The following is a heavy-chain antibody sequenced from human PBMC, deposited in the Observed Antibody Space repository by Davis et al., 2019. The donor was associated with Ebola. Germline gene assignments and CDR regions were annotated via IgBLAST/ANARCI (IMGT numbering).Heavy chain of an antibody. CDR2: IIPIFGTA. V-gene: IGHV1-69*13. J-gene: IGHJ6*02. CDR3: ARVEVTMVQGVIDYYYYYGMDV. CDR1: GYTFISYD. D-gene: IGHD3-10*01. Sequence: SVKVSCKASGYTFISYDINWVRQAPGQGLEWMGGIIPIFGTANYAQKFQGRVTITADESTSTAYMELSSLRSEDTAVYYCARVEVTMVQGVIDYYYYYGMDVWGQGTTVTVSS.